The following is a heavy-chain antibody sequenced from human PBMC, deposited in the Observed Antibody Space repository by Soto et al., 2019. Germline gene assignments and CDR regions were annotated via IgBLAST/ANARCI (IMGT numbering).Heavy chain of an antibody. J-gene: IGHJ3*01. CDR1: VGSIRSSSW. D-gene: IGHD2-21*01. CDR2: FYHAGSP. Sequence: SETLSLTCAVSVGSIRSSSWWTWLRQSPGKGLEWIGEFYHAGSPHYNPSFQSRVTISADTSKNLFSLRLTSVNAADTAIYYCARASSFRGDFDFWGQGTAVTVSS. V-gene: IGHV4-4*02. CDR3: ARASSFRGDFDF.